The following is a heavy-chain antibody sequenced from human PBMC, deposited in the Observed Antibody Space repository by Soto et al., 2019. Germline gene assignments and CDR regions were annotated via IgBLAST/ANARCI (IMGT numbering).Heavy chain of an antibody. CDR2: INAGNGNT. D-gene: IGHD2-2*01. J-gene: IGHJ5*02. CDR3: ARGPYQPLGWFDP. V-gene: IGHV1-3*01. CDR1: GYTFTSYA. Sequence: SVKVSCEASGYTFTSYAMHWVRQAPGQRLEWMGWINAGNGNTKYSQKFQGRVTITRDTSASTAYMELSSLRSEDTAVYYCARGPYQPLGWFDPWGQGTLVTVSS.